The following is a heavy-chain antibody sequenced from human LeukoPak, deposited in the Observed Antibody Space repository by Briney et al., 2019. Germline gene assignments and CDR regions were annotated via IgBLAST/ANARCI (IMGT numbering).Heavy chain of an antibody. Sequence: SETLSLTCTVSGGSISSGGYYWSWIRQPPGKGLEWIGYIYHSGSTYYNPSLKSRVTISVDRSKNQFSLKLSSVTAADTAVYYCAREIQLYGMDVWGQGTTVTVSS. CDR3: AREIQLYGMDV. D-gene: IGHD1-1*01. V-gene: IGHV4-30-2*01. CDR2: IYHSGST. CDR1: GGSISSGGYY. J-gene: IGHJ6*02.